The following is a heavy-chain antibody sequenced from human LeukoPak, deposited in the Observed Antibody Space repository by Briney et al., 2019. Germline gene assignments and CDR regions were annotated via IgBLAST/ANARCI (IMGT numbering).Heavy chain of an antibody. J-gene: IGHJ4*02. CDR2: IYTSGST. Sequence: SETLSLTCTVSGGSISSGSYYWSWIRQPAGRGLEWIGRIYTSGSTNYNPSLKSRVTISVDTSKNQFSLKLSSVTAADTAVYYCARSALGISATNNFDYWGQGTLVTVSS. V-gene: IGHV4-61*02. D-gene: IGHD7-27*01. CDR1: GGSISSGSYY. CDR3: ARSALGISATNNFDY.